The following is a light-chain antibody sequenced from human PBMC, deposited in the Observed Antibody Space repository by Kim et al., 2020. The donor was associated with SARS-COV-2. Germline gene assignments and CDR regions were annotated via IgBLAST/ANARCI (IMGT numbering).Light chain of an antibody. J-gene: IGLJ3*02. Sequence: TVTRTMGAASRSVHTCSYTSWYQQNPGLPPRTLIYNNKSRSCGGPDRFSGSSLGSKAALSITGARADDEADYYCLRYLGSGIWLFGGGTKLTVL. CDR2: NNK. CDR3: LRYLGSGIWL. CDR1: SRSVHTCSY. V-gene: IGLV8-61*01.